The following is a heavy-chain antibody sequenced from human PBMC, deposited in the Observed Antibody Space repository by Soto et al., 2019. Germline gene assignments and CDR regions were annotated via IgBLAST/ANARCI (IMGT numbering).Heavy chain of an antibody. Sequence: QVQLVQSGAEVKKPGSSVKVSCKSSGVTFSRYAISWVRQAPGQGLEWMGGIIPIFGTANYAQKFQGRVTTTADKSTSTADMELSILRSEDTAVSYCARGHMVREVLGWGQGTLVTVSS. V-gene: IGHV1-69*06. J-gene: IGHJ4*02. CDR2: IIPIFGTA. CDR3: ARGHMVREVLG. CDR1: GVTFSRYA. D-gene: IGHD3-10*01.